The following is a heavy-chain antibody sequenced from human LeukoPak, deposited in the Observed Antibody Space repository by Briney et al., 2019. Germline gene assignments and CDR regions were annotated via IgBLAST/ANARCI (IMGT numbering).Heavy chain of an antibody. V-gene: IGHV4-31*03. CDR2: IYYSGST. D-gene: IGHD1-7*01. J-gene: IGHJ4*02. CDR3: ARAPPYNWNYELGYFDY. CDR1: GGSISSGGYY. Sequence: SETLSLTCTVSGGSISSGGYYWSWIRQHPGKGLEWIGYIYYSGSTYYNPSLKSRVTISVDTSKNQFSLKLSSVTAADTAVYYCARAPPYNWNYELGYFDYWGRGTLVTVSS.